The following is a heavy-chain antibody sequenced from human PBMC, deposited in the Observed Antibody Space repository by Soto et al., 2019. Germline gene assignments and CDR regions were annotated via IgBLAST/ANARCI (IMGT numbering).Heavy chain of an antibody. Sequence: GGSLRLSCAASGFTFDDYNMHWVRQAPGKGLEWASLISRDGTNTNYAESVKGRFTISRDNSKNSLYLQMNSLRTEDTALYYCVKETYYYDVSSYYPLDSWGQGTLVTVSS. CDR1: GFTFDDYN. J-gene: IGHJ4*02. CDR3: VKETYYYDVSSYYPLDS. D-gene: IGHD3-22*01. V-gene: IGHV3-43*01. CDR2: ISRDGTNT.